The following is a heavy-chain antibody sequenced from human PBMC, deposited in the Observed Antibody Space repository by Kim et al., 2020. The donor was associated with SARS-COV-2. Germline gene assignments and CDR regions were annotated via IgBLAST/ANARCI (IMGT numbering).Heavy chain of an antibody. D-gene: IGHD1-1*01. J-gene: IGHJ5*02. V-gene: IGHV3-74*01. Sequence: SYADSVKGRFTISRDNAKNTLYLQMNSLRAEDTAVYYCARGKGTGSWFDPWGQGTLVTVSS. CDR3: ARGKGTGSWFDP.